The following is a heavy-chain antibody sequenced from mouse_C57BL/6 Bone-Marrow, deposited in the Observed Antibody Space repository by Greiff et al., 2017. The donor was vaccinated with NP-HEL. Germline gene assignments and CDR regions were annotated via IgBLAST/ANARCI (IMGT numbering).Heavy chain of an antibody. J-gene: IGHJ2*01. D-gene: IGHD2-4*01. V-gene: IGHV5-4*03. Sequence: DVKLVESGGGLVKPGGSLKLSCAASGFTFSSYAMSWVRQTPEKRLEWVATISDGGSYTYYPDNVKGRFTISRDNAKNNLYLQMSHLKSEDTAMYYCARGIYYDDYWGQGTTLTVSS. CDR2: ISDGGSYT. CDR3: ARGIYYDDY. CDR1: GFTFSSYA.